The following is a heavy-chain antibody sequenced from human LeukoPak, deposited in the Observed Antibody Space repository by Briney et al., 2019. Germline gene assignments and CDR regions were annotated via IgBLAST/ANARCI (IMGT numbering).Heavy chain of an antibody. CDR3: ARLVMSFGVVTGMDYFDY. J-gene: IGHJ4*02. CDR2: SYPGDSDT. V-gene: IGHV5-51*01. Sequence: GESLKISCKGSGXSFTTYWIGWVRQMPGKGLEWMGISYPGDSDTRYSPSFQAQVTISVDKSIRTAYLQWSSLKASDTAMYYCARLVMSFGVVTGMDYFDYWGQGTLVTVSS. CDR1: GXSFTTYW. D-gene: IGHD2-21*01.